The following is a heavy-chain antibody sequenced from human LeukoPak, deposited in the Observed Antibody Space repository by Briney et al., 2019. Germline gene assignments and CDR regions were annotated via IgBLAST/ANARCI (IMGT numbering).Heavy chain of an antibody. CDR2: ISSSSSYI. D-gene: IGHD6-13*01. J-gene: IGHJ4*02. V-gene: IGHV3-21*01. CDR1: GFTFSSYS. CDR3: ARGGPSSSRNTFW. Sequence: GGSLRLSCAASGFTFSSYSMNWVRQAPGKGLEWVSSISSSSSYIYYADSVKGRFTISRDNAKNSLYLQMNSLRAEDTAVYYCARGGPSSSRNTFWWGQGTLVTVSS.